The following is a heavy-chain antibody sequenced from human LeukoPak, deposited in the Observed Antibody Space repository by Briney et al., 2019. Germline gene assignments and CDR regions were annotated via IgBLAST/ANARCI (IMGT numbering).Heavy chain of an antibody. J-gene: IGHJ4*02. D-gene: IGHD4-23*01. CDR3: AKSGGNSDYFDY. Sequence: GGSLRLSCAASGFTFSSYAMSWVRQAPGKGLEWGSAISGSGGSTYYADSVKGRFTISRDNSKNTLYLQMNSLRAEDTAVYYCAKSGGNSDYFDYWGQGTLVTVSS. CDR2: ISGSGGST. CDR1: GFTFSSYA. V-gene: IGHV3-23*01.